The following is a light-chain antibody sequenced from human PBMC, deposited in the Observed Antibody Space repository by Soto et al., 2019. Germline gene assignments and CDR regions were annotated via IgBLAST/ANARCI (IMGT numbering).Light chain of an antibody. V-gene: IGKV2-24*01. J-gene: IGKJ2*01. CDR3: MQATQYRPYT. Sequence: DIVLTQTPLSSPVTLGQPASISCRSSQSLVHSDGNTYLSWFHQRPGQPPRLLIDKVSNRFSGVPDRFSGSGAGTDFTVKISRVEAEDVGIYFCMQATQYRPYTFGQGTKLEIK. CDR1: QSLVHSDGNTY. CDR2: KVS.